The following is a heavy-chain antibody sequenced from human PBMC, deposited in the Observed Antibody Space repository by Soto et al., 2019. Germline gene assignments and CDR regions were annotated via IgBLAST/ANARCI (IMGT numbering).Heavy chain of an antibody. D-gene: IGHD4-17*01. CDR3: ARAVSTLLYYFDC. CDR1: GGTFSSYT. Sequence: SVKVSCKASGGTFSSYTITWVRQAPGQGLEWMGGIIPIFRTTNHAQNFQGRVTLTADESTSTAYMELTSLTSEDTAVYYCARAVSTLLYYFDCWGQGSLVTVSS. J-gene: IGHJ4*02. CDR2: IIPIFRTT. V-gene: IGHV1-69*13.